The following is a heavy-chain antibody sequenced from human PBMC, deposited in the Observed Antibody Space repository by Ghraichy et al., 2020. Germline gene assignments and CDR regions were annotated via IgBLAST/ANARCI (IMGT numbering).Heavy chain of an antibody. J-gene: IGHJ4*02. D-gene: IGHD4-17*01. CDR1: GGSFSGYY. CDR3: ARGLSYGDYVVAFGY. V-gene: IGHV4-34*01. CDR2: IKLSGST. Sequence: SETLSLTCTVYGGSFSGYYWSWLRQPPGKGLEWIGEIKLSGSTSYSPSLRRRVTISVDTSKNQFSLKLTSVTAADTAMYYCARGLSYGDYVVAFGYWGQGTLVTVSS.